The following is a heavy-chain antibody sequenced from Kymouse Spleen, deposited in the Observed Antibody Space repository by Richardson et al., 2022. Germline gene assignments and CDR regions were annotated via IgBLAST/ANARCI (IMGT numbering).Heavy chain of an antibody. CDR3: ARGPYYDFWSGYPHYYYYGMDV. J-gene: IGHJ6*02. CDR1: GGSISSSNW. V-gene: IGHV4-4*02. CDR2: IYHSGST. D-gene: IGHD3-3*01. Sequence: QVQLQESGPGLVKPSGTLSLTCAVSGGSISSSNWWSWVRQPPGKGLEWIGEIYHSGSTNYNPSLKSRVTISVDKSKNQFSLKLSSVTAADTAVYYCARGPYYDFWSGYPHYYYYGMDVWGQGTTVTVSS.